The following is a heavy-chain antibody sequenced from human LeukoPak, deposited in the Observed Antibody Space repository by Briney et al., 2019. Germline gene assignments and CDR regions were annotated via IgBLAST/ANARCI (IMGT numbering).Heavy chain of an antibody. CDR3: ARSLEVDP. CDR1: GFTFGGYW. V-gene: IGHV3-74*01. J-gene: IGHJ5*02. Sequence: PGGSLRLSCAASGFTFGGYWMHWVRQAPGKGLVWVSRINSDGGRTNYADPVKGRFTVSRDNAKNSLYLQMSSLRDEDTSVYYCARSLEVDPWGQGTLVTVSS. CDR2: INSDGGRT.